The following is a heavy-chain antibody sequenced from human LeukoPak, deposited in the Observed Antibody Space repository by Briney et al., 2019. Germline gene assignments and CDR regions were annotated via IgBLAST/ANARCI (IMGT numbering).Heavy chain of an antibody. CDR1: GGSFSGYY. J-gene: IGHJ4*02. CDR3: ARHNALTGYYP. V-gene: IGHV4-34*01. CDR2: INHSGGT. Sequence: KPSETLSLTCAVSGGSFSGYYWSWIRQPPGKGLEWIWEINHSGGTNYNPSLKSRGTISVDTSKNQFSLKLSSVTAVDTAVYYCARHNALTGYYPWGQGTLVTVSS. D-gene: IGHD3-9*01.